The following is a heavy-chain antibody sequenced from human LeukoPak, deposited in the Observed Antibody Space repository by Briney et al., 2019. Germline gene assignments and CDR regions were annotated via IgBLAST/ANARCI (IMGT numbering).Heavy chain of an antibody. CDR3: ARDLIAVAGRDY. CDR2: INPNSGGT. V-gene: IGHV1-2*02. Sequence: ASVKVSCKASGYTFTGYYMHWVRQAPGQGLEWMGWINPNSGGTNYAQKFRGRVTMTRDTSISTAYMELSRLRSDDTAVYYCARDLIAVAGRDYWGQGTLVTVSS. D-gene: IGHD6-19*01. CDR1: GYTFTGYY. J-gene: IGHJ4*02.